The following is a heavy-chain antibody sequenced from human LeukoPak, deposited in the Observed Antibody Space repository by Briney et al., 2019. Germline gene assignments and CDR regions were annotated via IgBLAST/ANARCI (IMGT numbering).Heavy chain of an antibody. V-gene: IGHV1-2*02. CDR2: VNPNSGDT. J-gene: IGHJ6*02. CDR3: ARDGSMDV. CDR1: GYTFTDYY. Sequence: ASVKVSCKASGYTFTDYYMHWVRQAPGQGLEWMGWVNPNSGDTNYAQNFQGRVTMTRDTSITTAYMEVSRLISDDTAVYYCARDGSMDVWGQGTRSPSP. D-gene: IGHD1-14*01.